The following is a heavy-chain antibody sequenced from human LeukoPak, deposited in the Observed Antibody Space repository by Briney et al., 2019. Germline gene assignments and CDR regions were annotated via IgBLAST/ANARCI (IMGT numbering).Heavy chain of an antibody. CDR1: GFTVSSYW. D-gene: IGHD6-19*01. Sequence: PGGSLPPSCAAPGFTVSSYWMSWVRQAPGKGLEWVANIKEDGSEKYHVDSVKGRFTISRDNAKNSLYLQMNSLRAEDTAVFFCARVGSGWYAWDYWGQGAQGPVSS. CDR3: ARVGSGWYAWDY. J-gene: IGHJ4*02. CDR2: IKEDGSEK. V-gene: IGHV3-7*01.